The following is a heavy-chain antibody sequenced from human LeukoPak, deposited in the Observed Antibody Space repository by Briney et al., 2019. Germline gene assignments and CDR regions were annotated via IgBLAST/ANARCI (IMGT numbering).Heavy chain of an antibody. D-gene: IGHD6-19*01. Sequence: GGSLRLSCEASGFTCTRYNMIWIPQAPGKGLEGVSSISGQSIFYSHTVRGRVTVSRDQAKHSLSLQTDSLAAEDTAVYYCATGSGRSGRYVGYFDYSGEGTPV. V-gene: IGHV3-21*01. J-gene: IGHJ4*02. CDR1: GFTCTRYN. CDR3: ATGSGRSGRYVGYFDY. CDR2: ISGQSI.